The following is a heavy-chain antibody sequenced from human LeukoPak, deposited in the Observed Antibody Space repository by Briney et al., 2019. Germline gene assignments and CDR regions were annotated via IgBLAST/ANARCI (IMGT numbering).Heavy chain of an antibody. Sequence: ASVKVSCKASGYTFTSYYMHWVRQAPGQGLEWMGIINPSGGSTSYAQKFQGRVTMTRDTSTSTVYMELSSLKSEDTAVYYCTRGDRDSSGWIENYFDYWGQGTLVTVSS. CDR2: INPSGGST. CDR3: TRGDRDSSGWIENYFDY. V-gene: IGHV1-46*01. D-gene: IGHD6-19*01. CDR1: GYTFTSYY. J-gene: IGHJ4*02.